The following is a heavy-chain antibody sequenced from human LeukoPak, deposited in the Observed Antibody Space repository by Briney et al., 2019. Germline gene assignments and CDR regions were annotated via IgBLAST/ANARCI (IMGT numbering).Heavy chain of an antibody. CDR2: ISYDGSDK. J-gene: IGHJ4*02. CDR1: AFTFTFSRSG. Sequence: GGSLRLSCAVSAFTFTFSRSGMHWVRQAPGKGLEWVTFISYDGSDKYYADSVKGRFTISRDNSKNTVYLEMDSLRPDDTAVYYCARDKGLRFADYWGQGTLVTVSS. V-gene: IGHV3-30*03. CDR3: ARDKGLRFADY. D-gene: IGHD5-12*01.